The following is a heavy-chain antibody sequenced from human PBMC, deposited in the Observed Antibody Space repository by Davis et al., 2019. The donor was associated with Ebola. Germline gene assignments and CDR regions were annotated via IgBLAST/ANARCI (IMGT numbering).Heavy chain of an antibody. J-gene: IGHJ6*03. CDR3: ARDYPLYYYDSSGYYYYYYMDV. V-gene: IGHV3-11*04. CDR1: GGSISSINYY. Sequence: LSLTCTVSGGSISSINYYWGWIRQPPGKGLEWVSYISSSSSTIYYADSVKGRFTISRDNAKNSLYLQMNSLRDEDTAVYYCARDYPLYYYDSSGYYYYYYMDVWGKGTTVTVSS. CDR2: ISSSSSTI. D-gene: IGHD3-22*01.